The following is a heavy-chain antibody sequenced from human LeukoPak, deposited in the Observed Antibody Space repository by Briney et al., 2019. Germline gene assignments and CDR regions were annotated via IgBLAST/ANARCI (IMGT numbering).Heavy chain of an antibody. Sequence: GGSLRLSTAASRFTNNRYEMNRVRKAPGNGLEWSSSVRVSGSSICNADSFQGRFTIPRDNDKRSLYLQMNSLIAEDTAVLYCTGSYGDFDWYFDLWGRGTLVTVSS. V-gene: IGHV3-48*03. D-gene: IGHD4-17*01. J-gene: IGHJ2*01. CDR3: TGSYGDFDWYFDL. CDR1: RFTNNRYE. CDR2: VRVSGSSI.